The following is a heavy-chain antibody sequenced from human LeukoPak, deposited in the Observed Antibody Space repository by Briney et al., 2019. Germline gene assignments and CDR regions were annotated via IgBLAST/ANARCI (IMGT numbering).Heavy chain of an antibody. V-gene: IGHV3-30*18. J-gene: IGHJ4*02. CDR2: ISYDGSNK. Sequence: PGGSLRLSCAASGFTFSSYGMHWVRQAPGKGLEWVAVISYDGSNKYYADSVKGRLTISRDNSKNTLYLQMNSLRAEDTAVYYCAKVIGGDPAGDYWGQGTLVTVSS. D-gene: IGHD2-21*02. CDR1: GFTFSSYG. CDR3: AKVIGGDPAGDY.